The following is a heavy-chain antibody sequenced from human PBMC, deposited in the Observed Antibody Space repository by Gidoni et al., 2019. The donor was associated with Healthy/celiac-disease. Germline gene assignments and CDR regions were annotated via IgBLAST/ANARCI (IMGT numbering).Heavy chain of an antibody. J-gene: IGHJ5*02. D-gene: IGHD3-22*01. CDR2: ISAYNGNT. Sequence: QVQLVQSGAEVKKPGASVKVSCKAPGYTFTSYGISWVRQAPGQGLEWMGWISAYNGNTNYAQKLQGRVTMTTDTSTSTAYMELRSLRSDDTAVYYCARNPSGDYYDSSGYPRWFDPWGQGTLVTVSS. CDR1: GYTFTSYG. V-gene: IGHV1-18*01. CDR3: ARNPSGDYYDSSGYPRWFDP.